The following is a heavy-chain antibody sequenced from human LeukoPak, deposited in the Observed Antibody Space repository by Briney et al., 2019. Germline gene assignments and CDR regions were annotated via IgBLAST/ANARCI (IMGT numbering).Heavy chain of an antibody. CDR1: GDFIISKIYY. V-gene: IGHV4-39*01. J-gene: IGHJ5*02. Sequence: PSETLSLTCTVSGDFIISKIYYWGWIRQSPGKGLEWVGSSYYSGSTYYIPSLKSRVTISVDTSRNQFSLNLRSVAAADTALYYCARLSVNPDGYSLGWFDPRGQGTLVAVST. CDR2: SYYSGST. CDR3: ARLSVNPDGYSLGWFDP. D-gene: IGHD5-24*01.